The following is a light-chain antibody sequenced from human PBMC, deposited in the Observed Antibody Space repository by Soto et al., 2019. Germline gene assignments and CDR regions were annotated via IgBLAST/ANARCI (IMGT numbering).Light chain of an antibody. CDR1: QSVSSNY. V-gene: IGKV3-20*01. Sequence: EVVLTQSPGTLSLSPGERATLSCRASQSVSSNYLAWYQQKPGQAPSLLIYGVSTRATGIPDRFSGSGSGTGFSLTISRLEPEDFAMYYCQQYFTSPLTFGGGTKVEIK. CDR2: GVS. CDR3: QQYFTSPLT. J-gene: IGKJ4*01.